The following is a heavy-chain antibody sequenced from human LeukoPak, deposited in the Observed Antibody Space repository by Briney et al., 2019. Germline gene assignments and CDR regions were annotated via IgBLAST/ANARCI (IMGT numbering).Heavy chain of an antibody. D-gene: IGHD3-10*01. J-gene: IGHJ6*03. Sequence: ASVKVSCKASGYTFTSYYMHWVRQAPGQGREWMGIINASGGSTSYAQKFQGRVTMTREMATSTVYMEMSRRRAEHTAVYYCARTMGDYYYYMDVWGKGTTVTVSS. V-gene: IGHV1-46*01. CDR1: GYTFTSYY. CDR3: ARTMGDYYYYMDV. CDR2: INASGGST.